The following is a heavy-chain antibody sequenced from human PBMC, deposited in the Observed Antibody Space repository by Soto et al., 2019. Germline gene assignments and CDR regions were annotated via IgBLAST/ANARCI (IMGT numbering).Heavy chain of an antibody. CDR3: ARSIVVVTALDY. V-gene: IGHV1-3*01. J-gene: IGHJ4*02. CDR2: INAGNGNT. D-gene: IGHD2-21*02. CDR1: GYTFSNYG. Sequence: ASVKVSCKASGYTFSNYGIHWVRQAPGQRLEWMGLINAGNGNTKYSQKFQGRDTLTRDTSASTAYMELSSLRSEDTAVYYCARSIVVVTALDYWGQGTLVTVSS.